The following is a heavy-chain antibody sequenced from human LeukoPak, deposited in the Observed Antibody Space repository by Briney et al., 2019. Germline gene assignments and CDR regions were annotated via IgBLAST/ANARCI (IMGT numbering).Heavy chain of an antibody. V-gene: IGHV1-2*02. CDR3: ARGPLARGIAVAGTYYYYYMDV. CDR2: NHPNNGGT. J-gene: IGHJ6*03. D-gene: IGHD6-19*01. CDR1: GYTFTRYY. Sequence: VKGFCKAFGYTFTRYYIQWGRQGPGQRPEWMGWNHPNNGGTNYAQKFQGRVTMTRDTSISTAYMELSRLRSDDTAVYYCARGPLARGIAVAGTYYYYYMDVWGKGTTVTVSS.